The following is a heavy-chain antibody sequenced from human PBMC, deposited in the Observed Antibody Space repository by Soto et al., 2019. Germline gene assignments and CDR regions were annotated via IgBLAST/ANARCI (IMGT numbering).Heavy chain of an antibody. D-gene: IGHD2-8*01. CDR2: IYYSGST. V-gene: IGHV4-59*08. CDR3: ARHVNGHYYCMDV. CDR1: GGSISSYY. Sequence: PSETLSLTCTVSGGSISSYYWSWIRQPPGKGLEWIGYIYYSGSTNYNPSLKSRVTISVDTSKNQFSLKLSSVTAADTAVYYCARHVNGHYYCMDVWGKGTTVTVSS. J-gene: IGHJ6*03.